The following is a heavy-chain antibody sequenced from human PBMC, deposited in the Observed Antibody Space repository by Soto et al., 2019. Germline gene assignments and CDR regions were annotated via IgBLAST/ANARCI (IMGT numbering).Heavy chain of an antibody. V-gene: IGHV3-21*01. CDR1: GFTFSSYS. Sequence: EVQLVESGGGLVKPGGSLRLSCAASGFTFSSYSMNWVRQAPGKGLEWVSSISSSSSYIYYADSVKGRFTISRDNAKNSLYLQMNSLRAEDTAVYYCARDHYGSGSYPADYYYYYGMDVWGQGTTVTVSS. J-gene: IGHJ6*02. CDR2: ISSSSSYI. D-gene: IGHD3-10*01. CDR3: ARDHYGSGSYPADYYYYYGMDV.